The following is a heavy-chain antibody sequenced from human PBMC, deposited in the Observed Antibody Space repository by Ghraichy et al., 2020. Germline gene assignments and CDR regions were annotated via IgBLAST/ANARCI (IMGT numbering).Heavy chain of an antibody. J-gene: IGHJ5*02. CDR1: GGSFSGYY. V-gene: IGHV4-34*01. D-gene: IGHD3-3*01. Sequence: SETLSLTCAVYGGSFSGYYWSWIRQPPGKGLEWIGEINHSGSTNYNPSLKSRVTISVDTSKNQFSLKLSSVTAADTAVYYCARGGFYYDFWSGYNNWFDPWGQGTLVTVSS. CDR3: ARGGFYYDFWSGYNNWFDP. CDR2: INHSGST.